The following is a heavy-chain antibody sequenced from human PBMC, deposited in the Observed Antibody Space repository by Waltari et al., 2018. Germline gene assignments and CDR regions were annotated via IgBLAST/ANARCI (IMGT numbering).Heavy chain of an antibody. V-gene: IGHV1-2*02. CDR3: AREEVSQAFDI. J-gene: IGHJ3*02. Sequence: QVQLVQSGAEVKKPGASVKVSCKASGYTFTGYYMHWVRQAPGQGLEWMGWINPSSGGTNYAQKFQGRVTMTRDTSISTAYMELSRLRSDDTAVYYCAREEVSQAFDIWGQGTMVTVSS. CDR2: INPSSGGT. CDR1: GYTFTGYY.